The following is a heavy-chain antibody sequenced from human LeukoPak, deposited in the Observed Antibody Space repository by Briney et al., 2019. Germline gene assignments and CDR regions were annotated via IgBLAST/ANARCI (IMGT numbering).Heavy chain of an antibody. D-gene: IGHD1-26*01. Sequence: SETLSLTCTVSGGSISSTTYYWGWIRQPPGRGLEWIGSVYYSGTTYSNPSLKSRVTISIDTSKNQFSLKLTSVTAADTAVYYCARSNRAYDNWFGPWGQGVLVTVSS. V-gene: IGHV4-39*01. CDR3: ARSNRAYDNWFGP. J-gene: IGHJ5*02. CDR1: GGSISSTTYY. CDR2: VYYSGTT.